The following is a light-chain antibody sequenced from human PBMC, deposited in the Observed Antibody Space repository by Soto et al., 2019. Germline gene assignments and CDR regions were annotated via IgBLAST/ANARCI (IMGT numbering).Light chain of an antibody. J-gene: IGKJ5*01. CDR2: AAS. V-gene: IGKV1-9*01. Sequence: DIQMTQSPSSLSASVGDRVTITCRASQGISSYLAWYQQKPGKAPKLLIYAASTLQSGVPSRFSGSGSGTDFTLTISSLQPEDFATYYCQQVNSYPLTFGQGTRLENK. CDR3: QQVNSYPLT. CDR1: QGISSY.